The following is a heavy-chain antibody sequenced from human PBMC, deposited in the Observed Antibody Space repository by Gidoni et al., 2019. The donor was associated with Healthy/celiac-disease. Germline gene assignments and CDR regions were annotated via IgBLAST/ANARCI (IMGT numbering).Heavy chain of an antibody. Sequence: VSAIGTAGDTYYPGSVKGRFTISRENAKNSLYLQMNSLRAGDTAVYYCARGTVTTGGAFDIWGQGTMVTVSS. D-gene: IGHD4-17*01. V-gene: IGHV3-13*01. CDR2: IGTAGDT. J-gene: IGHJ3*02. CDR3: ARGTVTTGGAFDI.